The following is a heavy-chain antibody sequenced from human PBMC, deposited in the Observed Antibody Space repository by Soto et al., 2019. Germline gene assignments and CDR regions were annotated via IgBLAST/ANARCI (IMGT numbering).Heavy chain of an antibody. CDR2: IYYSGST. CDR3: ASGRIAAAGLYYYYYGMDV. D-gene: IGHD6-13*01. Sequence: GSLRLSCAASGFTFSSYSMNWVRQAPGKGLEWIGSIYYSGSTYYNRSLKSRVTISVDTSKNQFSLKLSSVTAADTAVFYCASGRIAAAGLYYYYYGMDVWGQGTTVTVSS. J-gene: IGHJ6*02. V-gene: IGHV4-39*07. CDR1: GFTFSSYS.